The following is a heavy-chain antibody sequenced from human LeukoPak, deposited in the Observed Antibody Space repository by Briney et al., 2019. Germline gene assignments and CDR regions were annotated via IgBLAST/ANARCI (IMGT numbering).Heavy chain of an antibody. V-gene: IGHV3-21*01. D-gene: IGHD6-19*01. Sequence: GGSLRLSCAASGFTFSSCSMNWVRQAPGEGLEWVSSISSSSSYIYYADSVKGRFTISRDNAKNSLYLQMNSLRAEDTAVYYCARDQGYSSGSLDYWGQGTLVTVSS. CDR1: GFTFSSCS. CDR2: ISSSSSYI. CDR3: ARDQGYSSGSLDY. J-gene: IGHJ4*02.